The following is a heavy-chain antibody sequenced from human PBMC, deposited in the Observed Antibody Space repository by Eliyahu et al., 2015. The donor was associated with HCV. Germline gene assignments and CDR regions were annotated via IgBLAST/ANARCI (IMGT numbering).Heavy chain of an antibody. J-gene: IGHJ4*02. CDR3: ASSPSIVVVRDY. D-gene: IGHD2-15*01. V-gene: IGHV4-39*01. CDR1: GXSISSSSYY. CDR2: XYYSGST. Sequence: QLQLQESGPGLVKPSETLSLTCTVXGXSISSSSYYWGWIRXPPGKGLEWIGSXYYSGSTYYNPSLKSRVTISVDTSKNQFSLKLSSVTAADTAVYYCASSPSIVVVRDYWGQGTLVTVSS.